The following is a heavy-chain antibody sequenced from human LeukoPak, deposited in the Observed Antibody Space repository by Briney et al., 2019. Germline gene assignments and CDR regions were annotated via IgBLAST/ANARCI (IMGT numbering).Heavy chain of an antibody. D-gene: IGHD1-26*01. CDR3: ARPGPGVGAIDAFDI. J-gene: IGHJ3*02. CDR2: IYYSGST. Sequence: PSETLSLTCTVSGGSISSYYWSWIRQPPGKGLEWIGYIYYSGSTNYNPSLKSRVTISVDTSKNQFSLKLSSVTAADTAVYYCARPGPGVGAIDAFDIWGQGTMVTVSS. CDR1: GGSISSYY. V-gene: IGHV4-59*08.